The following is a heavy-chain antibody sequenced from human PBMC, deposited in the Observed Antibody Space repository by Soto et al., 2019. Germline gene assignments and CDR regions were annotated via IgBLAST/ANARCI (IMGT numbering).Heavy chain of an antibody. D-gene: IGHD6-25*01. Sequence: QVQLVQSEGEVRQPGASVKVSCKASGYTFTSYGIIWVRQAPGQGLEWMGYISPNSGDTRYAPSLQGRVTMTTDTSTTTAYMELRSLTSDDTAVYYCAREMWTRSGPQNFLDYWGLGALVTVSS. J-gene: IGHJ4*02. V-gene: IGHV1-18*01. CDR1: GYTFTSYG. CDR2: ISPNSGDT. CDR3: AREMWTRSGPQNFLDY.